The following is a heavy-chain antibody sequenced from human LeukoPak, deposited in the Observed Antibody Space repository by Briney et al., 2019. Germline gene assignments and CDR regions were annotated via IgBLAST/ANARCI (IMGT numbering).Heavy chain of an antibody. V-gene: IGHV3-23*01. CDR2: ISGSGYST. CDR3: AQWSRYFDY. Sequence: GGTLRLSCAASGFTFSSYGMSWVRQAPGKGLEWVSAISGSGYSTYYADSVKGRFTISRDNSKNTLYLQMNSLRAEDTALYFCAQWSRYFDYWGQGTLVTVSS. CDR1: GFTFSSYG. D-gene: IGHD1-26*01. J-gene: IGHJ4*02.